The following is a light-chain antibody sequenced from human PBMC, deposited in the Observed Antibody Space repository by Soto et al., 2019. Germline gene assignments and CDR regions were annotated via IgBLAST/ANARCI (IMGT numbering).Light chain of an antibody. CDR2: YSN. CDR3: AAWDDSLRGYV. V-gene: IGLV1-47*01. J-gene: IGLJ1*01. Sequence: QSVLTQSASASGTPGQRVTISCSGGTSNIGTNAVYWFQLLPGTAPKLLIYYSNHRPSGISDRFSGSKSGTSASLAISGLRPEDEADYYCAAWDDSLRGYVFATGTKVTVL. CDR1: TSNIGTNA.